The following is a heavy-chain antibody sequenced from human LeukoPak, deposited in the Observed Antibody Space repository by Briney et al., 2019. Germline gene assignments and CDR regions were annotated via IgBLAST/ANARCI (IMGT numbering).Heavy chain of an antibody. V-gene: IGHV1-18*01. D-gene: IGHD5-18*01. J-gene: IGHJ6*03. CDR1: GYTFTSYG. CDR3: ARDRMRGYSYGYKGDYYYYYMDV. CDR2: ISAYNGNT. Sequence: ASVKVSCKASGYTFTSYGISWVRQAPGQGLEWMGWISAYNGNTNYAQKLQGRVTMTTDASTSTAYMELSSLRSDDTAVYYCARDRMRGYSYGYKGDYYYYYMDVWGKGTTVTVSS.